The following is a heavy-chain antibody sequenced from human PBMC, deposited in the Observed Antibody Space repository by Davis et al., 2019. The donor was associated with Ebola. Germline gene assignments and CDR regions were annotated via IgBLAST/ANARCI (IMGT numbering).Heavy chain of an antibody. CDR1: GGSFSGYY. J-gene: IGHJ3*02. V-gene: IGHV4-59*01. CDR3: ARYGGANRPYDAFDI. Sequence: MPSETLSLTCAVYGGSFSGYYWSWIRQPPGKGLEWIGYIYYSGSTNYNPSLKSRVTISVDTSKNQFSLKLSSVTAADTAVYYCARYGGANRPYDAFDIWGQGTMVTVSS. D-gene: IGHD3-16*01. CDR2: IYYSGST.